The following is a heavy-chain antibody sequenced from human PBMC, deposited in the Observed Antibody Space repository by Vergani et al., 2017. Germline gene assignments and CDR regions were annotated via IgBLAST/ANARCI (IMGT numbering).Heavy chain of an antibody. D-gene: IGHD2-2*01. CDR2: IIPILGIA. V-gene: IGHV1-69*04. J-gene: IGHJ6*03. CDR1: GGTFSSYA. Sequence: QVQLVQSGAEVKKPGSSVKVSCKASGGTFSSYAISWVRQAPGQGLEWMGRIIPILGIANYAQKFQGRVPITADKSTSTAYMELSSLRSEDTAVDYCARDRIVVVPAASYYYYYMDVWGKGTTVTVSS. CDR3: ARDRIVVVPAASYYYYYMDV.